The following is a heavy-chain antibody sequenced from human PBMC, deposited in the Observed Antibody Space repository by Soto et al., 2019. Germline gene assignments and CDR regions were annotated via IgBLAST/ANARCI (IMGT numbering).Heavy chain of an antibody. V-gene: IGHV1-8*01. J-gene: IGHJ5*02. CDR1: GYTFTSYD. D-gene: IGHD3-22*01. CDR2: MNPDFGNT. CDR3: ARVKDSSGPMDL. Sequence: GASVKVSCKASGYTFTSYDINWVRQATGQGPEKMGWMNPDFGNTGYVQKFQGRVTMTRNTAISTAYMELSSLSFEDTAVYYCARVKDSSGPMDLWGQGTLVTVSS.